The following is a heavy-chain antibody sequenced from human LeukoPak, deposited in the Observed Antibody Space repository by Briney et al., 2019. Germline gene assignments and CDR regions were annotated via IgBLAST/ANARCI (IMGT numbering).Heavy chain of an antibody. J-gene: IGHJ4*02. CDR3: AQWAAVRGFITPLDY. V-gene: IGHV3-30*18. Sequence: PGRSLRLSCEASGLTFSSXXXXXXRQAPGKGLXXXXXXSYDGTNKYYVDSVKXRFTXSRDNSNNMMHLQMTSLRPEDTAVYYCAQWAAVRGFITPLDYWGQGTLVTVSS. CDR1: GLTFSSXX. CDR2: XSYDGTNK. D-gene: IGHD3-10*01.